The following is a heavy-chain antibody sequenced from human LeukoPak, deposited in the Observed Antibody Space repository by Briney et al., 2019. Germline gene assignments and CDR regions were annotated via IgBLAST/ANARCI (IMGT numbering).Heavy chain of an antibody. J-gene: IGHJ4*02. CDR3: ARDPGGKYYDILTGFDY. V-gene: IGHV3-48*03. CDR2: ISSSGSTI. D-gene: IGHD3-9*01. Sequence: GGSLRLSCAASGFTFSSYEMNWVRQAPGKGLEWVSYISSSGSTIYYADSVKGRFTISRDNAKNSLYLQMNSLRADDTAGYYCARDPGGKYYDILTGFDYWGQGTLVTVSS. CDR1: GFTFSSYE.